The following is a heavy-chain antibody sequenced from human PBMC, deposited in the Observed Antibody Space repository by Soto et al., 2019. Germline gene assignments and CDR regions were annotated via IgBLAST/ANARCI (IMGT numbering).Heavy chain of an antibody. Sequence: SVKVSCKASGGTFSSYAISWVRQAPGQGLEWMGGIIPIFGTANYAQKFQGRVTITADESTSTAYMELRSLRSDDTAVYYCARDLDTAMDSDYWGQGTLVTVSS. D-gene: IGHD5-18*01. CDR1: GGTFSSYA. CDR2: IIPIFGTA. V-gene: IGHV1-69*13. J-gene: IGHJ4*02. CDR3: ARDLDTAMDSDY.